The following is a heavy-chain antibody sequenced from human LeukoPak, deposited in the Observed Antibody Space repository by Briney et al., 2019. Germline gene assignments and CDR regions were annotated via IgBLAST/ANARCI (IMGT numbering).Heavy chain of an antibody. V-gene: IGHV4-39*01. D-gene: IGHD6-13*01. Sequence: SETLSVTCTFSVDSISSGNYYWALIRQPPGKGLEWIGTIYHSGNTYYNLSLKSRLTISVDTSKKQYSLKLTSMTAADTAVYFCARRMRSNTWYYFAYWGPGTLVAVSS. CDR3: ARRMRSNTWYYFAY. CDR1: VDSISSGNYY. CDR2: IYHSGNT. J-gene: IGHJ4*01.